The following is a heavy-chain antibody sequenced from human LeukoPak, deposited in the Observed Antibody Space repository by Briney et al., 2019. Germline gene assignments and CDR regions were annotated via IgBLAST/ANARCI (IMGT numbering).Heavy chain of an antibody. CDR3: AREVVTAN. CDR2: ISSSSSYI. V-gene: IGHV3-21*01. J-gene: IGHJ4*02. CDR1: GFTFSSYS. Sequence: GGSLRLSCPAYGFTFSSYSMNWVRQAPGKGLEWVSSISSSSSYIYYADSVKGRFTISRDNPKNSLYLQMNSLRAEDTAVYYCAREVVTANWGQGTLVTVSS. D-gene: IGHD2-21*02.